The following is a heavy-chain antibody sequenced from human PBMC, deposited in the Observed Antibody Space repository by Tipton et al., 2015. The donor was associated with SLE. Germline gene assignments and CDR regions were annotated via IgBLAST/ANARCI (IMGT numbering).Heavy chain of an antibody. CDR3: AGGGGDSSSCQDFDH. D-gene: IGHD6-13*01. Sequence: GLVKPSETLSLTCTVSGASISSLYWSWIRQPPGKGLEWIGCISYSGSTNYNPSLRSRVTLSIGTSKNQFSLKVTSVTASDTAVYYCAGGGGDSSSCQDFDHWGQGNSVTVSS. V-gene: IGHV4-59*11. CDR2: ISYSGST. J-gene: IGHJ4*02. CDR1: GASISSLY.